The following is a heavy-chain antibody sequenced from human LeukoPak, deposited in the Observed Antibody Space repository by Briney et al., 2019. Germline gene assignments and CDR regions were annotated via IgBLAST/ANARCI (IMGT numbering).Heavy chain of an antibody. CDR1: GYTFTSYY. D-gene: IGHD5-18*01. J-gene: IGHJ4*02. CDR3: ARAAQLWEIDY. CDR2: INPSGGST. V-gene: IGHV1-46*01. Sequence: ASVKVSRKASGYTFTSYYMHWVRQAPGQGLEWMGIINPSGGSTSYAQKFQGRVTMTRDTSTSTVYMELSSLRSEDTAVYYCARAAQLWEIDYWGQGTLVTVSS.